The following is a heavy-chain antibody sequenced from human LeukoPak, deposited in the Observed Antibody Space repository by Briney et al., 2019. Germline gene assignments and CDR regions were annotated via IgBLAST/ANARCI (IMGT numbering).Heavy chain of an antibody. CDR3: AKGTVAGLDY. V-gene: IGHV3-9*01. CDR1: GFTFDDYA. J-gene: IGHJ4*02. Sequence: GGSLRLSCAASGFTFDDYAMHWVRQAPGKGLEWASGISWNSGSIGYADSVKGRFTISRDNAKNSLYLQMNSLRAEDTALYYCAKGTVAGLDYWGQGTLVTVSS. D-gene: IGHD6-19*01. CDR2: ISWNSGSI.